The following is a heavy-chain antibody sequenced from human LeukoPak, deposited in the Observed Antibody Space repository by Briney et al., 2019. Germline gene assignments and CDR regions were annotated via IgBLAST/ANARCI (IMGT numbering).Heavy chain of an antibody. J-gene: IGHJ4*02. CDR1: EFTLSSYW. CDR2: INSDGRTT. V-gene: IGHV3-74*01. Sequence: GGSLRLSCAASEFTLSSYWMHWVRQAPGKGLVWVSRINSDGRTTIYAASVKGRFTISRDNAKNTLYLQMNSLRAEDTAVYYCAREGYYDSSGYSIRFSYWGQGTLVTVPS. D-gene: IGHD3-22*01. CDR3: AREGYYDSSGYSIRFSY.